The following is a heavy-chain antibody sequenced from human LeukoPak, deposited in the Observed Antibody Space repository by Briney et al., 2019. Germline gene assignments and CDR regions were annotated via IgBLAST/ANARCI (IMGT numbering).Heavy chain of an antibody. Sequence: GGTLRLSCAASGFTFSSYGMSWVRQAPGKGLEWVSAISGSGGSTYYADSVKGRFTISRDNSKNTLYLQMNSLRAEDTAVYYCAEDGIYYDSSGYGYWGQGTLVTVSS. J-gene: IGHJ4*02. CDR1: GFTFSSYG. CDR3: AEDGIYYDSSGYGY. V-gene: IGHV3-23*01. CDR2: ISGSGGST. D-gene: IGHD3-22*01.